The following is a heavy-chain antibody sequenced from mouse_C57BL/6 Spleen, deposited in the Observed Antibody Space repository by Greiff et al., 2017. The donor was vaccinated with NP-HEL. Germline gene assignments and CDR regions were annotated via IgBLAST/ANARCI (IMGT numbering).Heavy chain of an antibody. Sequence: VQLLQSGPGLVQPSQSLSITCTVTGFSLTSYGVHWVRQSPGKGLEWLGVIWRGGSTDYNAASMSRLSITKDNSKRQVFFKMNSQQADETAIYYCAKRGELGQEWFAYWGQGTLVTVSA. J-gene: IGHJ3*01. V-gene: IGHV2-5*01. CDR1: GFSLTSYG. CDR2: IWRGGST. CDR3: AKRGELGQEWFAY. D-gene: IGHD4-1*01.